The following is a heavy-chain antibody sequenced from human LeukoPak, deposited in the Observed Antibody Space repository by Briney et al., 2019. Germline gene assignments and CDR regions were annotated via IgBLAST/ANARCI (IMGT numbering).Heavy chain of an antibody. Sequence: PGGSLRLSCAASGFTLSSYWMSWVRQAPGKGLEWVANIKYDGSDKDYVDSVKGRFTISRDNAKNSLYLQMNSLRAEDTAVYYCARDIAPAGLFFDYWGQGTLVTVSS. J-gene: IGHJ4*02. D-gene: IGHD6-13*01. CDR3: ARDIAPAGLFFDY. CDR2: IKYDGSDK. CDR1: GFTLSSYW. V-gene: IGHV3-7*01.